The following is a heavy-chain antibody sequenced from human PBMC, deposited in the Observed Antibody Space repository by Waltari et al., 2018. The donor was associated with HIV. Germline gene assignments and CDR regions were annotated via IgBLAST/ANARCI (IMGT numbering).Heavy chain of an antibody. CDR2: IRRKTYGETT. Sequence: EVQLVESGGGLVQPGRSLRLSCTASGFTFGDYAMSWFRQAPGKGLELVGFIRRKTYGETTEYAASVKSIFTISREDSKSIAYLQMNSLKTEDTAVYYCTRDELPFDPWGQGTLVTVSS. V-gene: IGHV3-49*03. CDR1: GFTFGDYA. D-gene: IGHD1-7*01. CDR3: TRDELPFDP. J-gene: IGHJ5*02.